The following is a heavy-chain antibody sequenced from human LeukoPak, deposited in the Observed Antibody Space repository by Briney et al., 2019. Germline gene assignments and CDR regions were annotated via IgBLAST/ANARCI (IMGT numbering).Heavy chain of an antibody. J-gene: IGHJ4*02. Sequence: SETLSLTCTVSGGSMSSYYWSWIRQPPGKGLEWIGYISYNGSTNYNPSLKSRVTISLDTSKNQFSLKLSSVTAADTALYYCARYYTSGWYGFDYWGQGTLVTVSS. CDR1: GGSMSSYY. V-gene: IGHV4-59*08. CDR3: ARYYTSGWYGFDY. D-gene: IGHD6-19*01. CDR2: ISYNGST.